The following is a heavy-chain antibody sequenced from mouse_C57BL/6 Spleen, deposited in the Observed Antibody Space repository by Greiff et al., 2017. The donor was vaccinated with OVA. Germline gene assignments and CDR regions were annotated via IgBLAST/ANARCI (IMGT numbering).Heavy chain of an antibody. CDR2: ISDGGSYT. CDR1: GFTFSSYA. V-gene: IGHV5-4*01. D-gene: IGHD2-2*01. J-gene: IGHJ3*01. Sequence: EVQVVESGGGLVKPGGSLKLSCAASGFTFSSYAMSWVRQTPEKRLEWVATISDGGSYTYYPDNVKGRFTISRDNATNNLYLQMSHLKSEDTAMYYCARGGGYDRAFAYWGQGTLVTVSA. CDR3: ARGGGYDRAFAY.